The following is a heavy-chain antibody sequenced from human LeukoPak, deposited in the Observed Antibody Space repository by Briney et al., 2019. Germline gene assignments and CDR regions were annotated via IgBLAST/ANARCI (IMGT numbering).Heavy chain of an antibody. D-gene: IGHD4-23*01. CDR1: GFAFSSYN. V-gene: IGHV3-74*01. Sequence: GGSLRLSCAASGFAFSSYNMNWVRQAPGKGLVWVSHINSDGSSTTYADSVKGRFTISRDNAKNTLYLQMNTLGVEDTAVYYCANYGGNSPFWGQGTLVTVSS. CDR3: ANYGGNSPF. J-gene: IGHJ4*02. CDR2: INSDGSST.